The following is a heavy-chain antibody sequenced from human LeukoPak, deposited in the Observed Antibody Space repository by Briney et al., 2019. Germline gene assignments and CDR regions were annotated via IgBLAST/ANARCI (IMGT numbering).Heavy chain of an antibody. V-gene: IGHV1-2*02. Sequence: ASVMVSCKASGYTFTGYHMHWVPDAPGQGREWMVWINPNSGGTNYAQKFQGRVTMTRDKSISPAYRELSRLRSDGTAVYYCAVGSLRSCSCGFDPWGQGTVVTVSS. J-gene: IGHJ5*02. CDR1: GYTFTGYH. CDR3: AVGSLRSCSCGFDP. CDR2: INPNSGGT. D-gene: IGHD2-2*01.